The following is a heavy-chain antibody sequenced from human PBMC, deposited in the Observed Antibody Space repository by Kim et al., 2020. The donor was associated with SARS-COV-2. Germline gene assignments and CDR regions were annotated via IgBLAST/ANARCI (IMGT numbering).Heavy chain of an antibody. CDR1: GFPFSRHA. CDR3: SAGTTYYWDY. V-gene: IGHV3-23*01. Sequence: GGSLRLSCAASGFPFSRHAMSWARQAAGKGLEWVSAIGSTGGTYYADSAKGRFTISRDNSKNTLYLQLNSLRAEDTAVYFCSAGTTYYWDYWGEGNLVTV. J-gene: IGHJ4*02. D-gene: IGHD3-10*01. CDR2: IGSTGGT.